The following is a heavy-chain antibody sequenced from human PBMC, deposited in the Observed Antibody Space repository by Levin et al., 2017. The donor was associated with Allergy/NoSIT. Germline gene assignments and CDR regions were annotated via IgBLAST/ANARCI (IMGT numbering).Heavy chain of an antibody. J-gene: IGHJ5*02. CDR3: ARYSSGWYPRWFDP. Sequence: ASETLSLTCAVYGGSFSGYYWSWIRQPPGKGLEWIGEINHSGSTNYNPSLKSRVTISVDTSKNQFSLKLSSVTAADTAVYYCARYSSGWYPRWFDPWGQGTLVTVSS. CDR1: GGSFSGYY. D-gene: IGHD6-19*01. V-gene: IGHV4-34*01. CDR2: INHSGST.